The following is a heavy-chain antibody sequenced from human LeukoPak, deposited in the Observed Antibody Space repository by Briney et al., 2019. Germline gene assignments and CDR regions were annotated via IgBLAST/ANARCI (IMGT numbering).Heavy chain of an antibody. CDR3: ARASCSSTSCSRGWYFAL. V-gene: IGHV4-34*01. Sequence: SETLSLTCAVYGGSFSGYYWSWIRQPPGKGLEWIGEINHSGSTNYNPSLKSRVTISVDTSKNQFSLKLSSVTAADTAVYYCARASCSSTSCSRGWYFALWGRGTLVTVSS. D-gene: IGHD2-2*01. J-gene: IGHJ2*01. CDR1: GGSFSGYY. CDR2: INHSGST.